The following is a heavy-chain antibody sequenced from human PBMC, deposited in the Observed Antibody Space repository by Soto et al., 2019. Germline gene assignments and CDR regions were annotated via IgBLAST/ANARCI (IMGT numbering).Heavy chain of an antibody. V-gene: IGHV4-30-4*08. Sequence: SETLSLTCTVSGGSISSSSYYWGWIRQPPGKGLEWIGYIYYSGSTYYNPSLKSRVTISVDTSKNQFSLKLSSVTAADTAVYYCARDGLTVTTDYGMDVWGQGTTVTVSS. CDR3: ARDGLTVTTDYGMDV. J-gene: IGHJ6*02. D-gene: IGHD4-17*01. CDR2: IYYSGST. CDR1: GGSISSSSYY.